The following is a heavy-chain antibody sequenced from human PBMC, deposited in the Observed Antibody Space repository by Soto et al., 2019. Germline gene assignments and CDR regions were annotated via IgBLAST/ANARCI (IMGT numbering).Heavy chain of an antibody. Sequence: QVQLQESGPGLVKPSQTLSLTCTVSGGSISSGGYYWSWIRQHPGKGLEWIGYIYYCGSSYYNPSLKSRVTISVDTSKNQFSLKLSSVTAADTAVYYCARIGALGGSCYLCYCYFDLWGRGTLVTVSS. D-gene: IGHD2-15*01. CDR2: IYYCGSS. V-gene: IGHV4-31*03. CDR1: GGSISSGGYY. J-gene: IGHJ2*01. CDR3: ARIGALGGSCYLCYCYFDL.